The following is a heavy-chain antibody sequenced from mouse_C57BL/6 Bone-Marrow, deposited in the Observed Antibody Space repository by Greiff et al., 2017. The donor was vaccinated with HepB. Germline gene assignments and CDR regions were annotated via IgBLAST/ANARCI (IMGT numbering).Heavy chain of an antibody. CDR1: GYTFTDSY. J-gene: IGHJ3*01. CDR3: ARGMVTKRGFAY. D-gene: IGHD2-2*01. CDR2: INPNNGGT. V-gene: IGHV1-26*01. Sequence: EVQLQQSGPELVKPGASVKISCKASGYTFTDSYMNWVQQSHGTSLEWIGDINPNNGGTRYNQKFQGMATLTVDKSSRTAYMELRSLTSEDSAVYYCARGMVTKRGFAYWGQGTLVTVSA.